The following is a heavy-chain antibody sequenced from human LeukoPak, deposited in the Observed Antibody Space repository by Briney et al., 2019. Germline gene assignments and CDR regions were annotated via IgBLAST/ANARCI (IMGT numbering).Heavy chain of an antibody. V-gene: IGHV1-18*01. Sequence: GASVKVSCKASGYTFTSCGISWVRQAPGQGLEWMGWISTYNGNTNYAQKLQGRVTMTTDTSTSTAYMELRSLRSDDTAVYYCARVNYDYVWGSYRPNKIDYWGQGTLVTVSS. CDR2: ISTYNGNT. CDR1: GYTFTSCG. J-gene: IGHJ4*02. D-gene: IGHD3-16*02. CDR3: ARVNYDYVWGSYRPNKIDY.